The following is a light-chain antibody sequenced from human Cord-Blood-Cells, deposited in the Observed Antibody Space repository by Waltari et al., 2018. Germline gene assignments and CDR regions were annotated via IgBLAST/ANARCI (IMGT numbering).Light chain of an antibody. CDR3: CSYAGSSTFRV. Sequence: QSALTQPASVSGSPGQSITISCTGTSSDVGSYNLVSWYQQHPGKAPKLMIYEGSKRPSVVSNRLSGYKAGNTASLTISGLQAEDEADYYCCSYAGSSTFRVFGGGTKLTVL. CDR1: SSDVGSYNL. CDR2: EGS. J-gene: IGLJ3*02. V-gene: IGLV2-23*03.